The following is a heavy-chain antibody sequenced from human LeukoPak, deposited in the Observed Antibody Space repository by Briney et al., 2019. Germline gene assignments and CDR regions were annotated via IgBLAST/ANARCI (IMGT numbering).Heavy chain of an antibody. CDR3: AAVEAAISNYYYYGMDV. V-gene: IGHV1-2*06. CDR2: INPNSGGT. CDR1: GYTFTGYY. D-gene: IGHD2-21*02. Sequence: ASVKVSCKASGYTFTGYYMHWVRQAPGQGLEWMGRINPNSGGTNYAQKFQGRVTMTRDTSISTAYMELSRLRSDDTAVYYCAAVEAAISNYYYYGMDVRGQGTTVTVSS. J-gene: IGHJ6*02.